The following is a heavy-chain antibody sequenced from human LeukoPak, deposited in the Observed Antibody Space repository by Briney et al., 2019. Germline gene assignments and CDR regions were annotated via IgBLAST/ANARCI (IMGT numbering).Heavy chain of an antibody. J-gene: IGHJ4*02. D-gene: IGHD6-19*01. CDR3: ARDTSVASGMQY. V-gene: IGHV4-59*01. CDR2: YFSTAT. CDR1: GGSISTFS. Sequence: SETLSLTCTVSGGSISTFSWSWVRQTPDRGLEWIGSYFSTATKSNPSLGRRVAISVDTSKNQLFLRLRFLTPADTASYYCARDTSVASGMQYWGPGTLVTVSS.